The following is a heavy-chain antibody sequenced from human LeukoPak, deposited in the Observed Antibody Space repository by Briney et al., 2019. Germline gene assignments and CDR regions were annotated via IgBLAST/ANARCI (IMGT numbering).Heavy chain of an antibody. Sequence: SETLSLTCAVYGGSFSGYYWSWIRQPRGKGLEWIGEIKHSGSTSYNPSLKSRVTISVDTSKNQFSLKLSSVTAADTAVYYCARGRRLLWFGELSKGEGDWFDPWGQGTLVTVSS. CDR1: GGSFSGYY. V-gene: IGHV4-34*01. CDR3: ARGRRLLWFGELSKGEGDWFDP. D-gene: IGHD3-10*01. CDR2: IKHSGST. J-gene: IGHJ5*02.